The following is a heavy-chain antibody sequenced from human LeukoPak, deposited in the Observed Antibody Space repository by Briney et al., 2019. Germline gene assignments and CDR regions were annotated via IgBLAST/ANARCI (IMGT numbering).Heavy chain of an antibody. Sequence: KSSQTLSLTCTVSGGSISSGSYYWGWIRQPAGKGLEGIWRIYTSGSTNYNPSLKSRFTISVDTSKNQFSLKLCSVPAADTAVYYCAREEDCSSTSCYVVWGKGTTVTVSS. D-gene: IGHD2-2*01. V-gene: IGHV4-61*02. CDR1: GGSISSGSYY. J-gene: IGHJ6*04. CDR3: AREEDCSSTSCYVV. CDR2: IYTSGST.